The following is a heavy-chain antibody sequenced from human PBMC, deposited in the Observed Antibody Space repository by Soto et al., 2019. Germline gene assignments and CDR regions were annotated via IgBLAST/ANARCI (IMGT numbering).Heavy chain of an antibody. CDR3: ATRHLPYCSGGTCNPFDF. CDR2: ISVSGDST. V-gene: IGHV3-23*01. D-gene: IGHD2-15*01. Sequence: PGGSLRLSCAASVFTFSTYAMNWVRQAPGKGLEWVSTISVSGDSTYYADSVKGRFAISRDNSKNTLYIQMNSLRAEDTAMYYCATRHLPYCSGGTCNPFDFWGQGALVTVSS. J-gene: IGHJ4*02. CDR1: VFTFSTYA.